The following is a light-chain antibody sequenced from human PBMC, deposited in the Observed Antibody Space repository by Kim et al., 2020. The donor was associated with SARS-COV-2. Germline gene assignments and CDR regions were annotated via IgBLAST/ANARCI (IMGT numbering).Light chain of an antibody. CDR3: QQDHDWPPIT. CDR2: GAS. J-gene: IGKJ5*01. V-gene: IGKV3-15*01. CDR1: QTITSN. Sequence: SPGERATLSFVASQTITSNLAWYQHHPGQDPRRLVYGASTRAAGVPARFSGSGSGTEFTLTISSLQSEDSALYYCQQDHDWPPITFGQGTRLEI.